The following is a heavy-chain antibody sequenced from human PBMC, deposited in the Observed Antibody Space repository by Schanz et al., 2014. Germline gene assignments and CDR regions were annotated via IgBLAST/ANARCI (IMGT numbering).Heavy chain of an antibody. J-gene: IGHJ4*02. CDR2: LSFDSRHI. CDR3: ARDGVAATTDFEY. V-gene: IGHV3-21*06. CDR1: GFSFDSYN. D-gene: IGHD1-1*01. Sequence: EVQLVESGGGLVKPGGSLRLSCTASGFSFDSYNMNWVRQSPGKGLEWVAFLSFDSRHIYYADSVKGRFTISRDNAKGSLHPQRNGRRADDTAVYYCARDGVAATTDFEYWGQGALVTVSS.